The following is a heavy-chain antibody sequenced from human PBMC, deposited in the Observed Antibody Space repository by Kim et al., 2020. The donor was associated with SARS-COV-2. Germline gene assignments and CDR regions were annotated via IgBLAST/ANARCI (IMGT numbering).Heavy chain of an antibody. CDR1: GFTFSSYA. Sequence: GGSLRLSCTVSGFTFSSYAMFWVRQTPGGGLEWVSSITGGGGSSYHRDSVRGRFTISRDNSKNMVYLQMNRLNAEDTAEYFWVKGMTGYFDSSGGAFDI. D-gene: IGHD3-22*01. V-gene: IGHV3-23*02. J-gene: IGHJ3*02. CDR3: VKGMTGYFDSSGGAFDI. CDR2: ITGGGGSS.